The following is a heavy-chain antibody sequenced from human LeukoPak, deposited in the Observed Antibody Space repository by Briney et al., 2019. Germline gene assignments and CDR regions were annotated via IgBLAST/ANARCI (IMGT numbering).Heavy chain of an antibody. CDR2: IYYSGST. Sequence: SETLSLTCTVSGGSISSGGYYWSWIRQHPGKGLEWIGYIYYSGSTYYNPSLKSRVTISVDTSKNQFSLKLSSVTTADTAVYYCARDHIGGSGTSNWFDPWGQETLVTVSS. CDR3: ARDHIGGSGTSNWFDP. V-gene: IGHV4-31*03. J-gene: IGHJ5*02. CDR1: GGSISSGGYY. D-gene: IGHD3-10*01.